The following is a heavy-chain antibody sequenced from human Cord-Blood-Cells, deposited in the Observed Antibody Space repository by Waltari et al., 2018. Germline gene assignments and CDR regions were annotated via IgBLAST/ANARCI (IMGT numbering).Heavy chain of an antibody. Sequence: EVQLVESGGGLVKPGGSLSLSCAASGFTFSSYSMNWVRQAPGKGLEWVSSISSSSSYIYYADSVKGRFTISRDNAKNSLYLQMNSLRAEDTAVYYCARAGVGATTDAFDIWGQGTMVTVSS. CDR3: ARAGVGATTDAFDI. CDR2: ISSSSSYI. V-gene: IGHV3-21*01. J-gene: IGHJ3*02. D-gene: IGHD1-26*01. CDR1: GFTFSSYS.